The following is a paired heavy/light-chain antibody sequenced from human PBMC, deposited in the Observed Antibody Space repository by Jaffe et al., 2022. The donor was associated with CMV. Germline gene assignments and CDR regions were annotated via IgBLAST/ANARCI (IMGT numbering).Heavy chain of an antibody. V-gene: IGHV3-73*01. CDR3: TSHTWYSSSWYDWNDAQSFDY. CDR1: GFTFSGSA. J-gene: IGHJ4*02. CDR2: IRSKANSYAT. Sequence: EVQLVESGGGLVQPGGSLKLSCAASGFTFSGSAMHWVRQASGKGLEWVGRIRSKANSYATAYAASVKGRFTISRDDSKNTAYLQMNSLKTEDTAVYYCTSHTWYSSSWYDWNDAQSFDYWGQGTLVTVSS. D-gene: IGHD6-13*01.
Light chain of an antibody. CDR3: GTWDSSLSAYV. V-gene: IGLV1-51*02. CDR1: SSNIGNTY. CDR2: END. J-gene: IGLJ1*01. Sequence: QSVLTQPPSVSAAPGQKVTISCSGSSSNIGNTYVSWYQQLPGTAPKLLIYENDKRPSGIPDRFSGSKSGTSATLGITGLQTGDEADYYCGTWDSSLSAYVFGTGTKVTVL.